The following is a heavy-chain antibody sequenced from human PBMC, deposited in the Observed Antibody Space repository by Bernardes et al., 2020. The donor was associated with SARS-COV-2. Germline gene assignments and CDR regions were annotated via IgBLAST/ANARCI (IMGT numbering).Heavy chain of an antibody. Sequence: GGSLRLSCAASGFTFSSYSMNWVRQAPGKGLEWFSYISSSSSTIYYADSVKGRFTISRDNAKNSLYLQMNSLRAEDKAVYYCARETYYYDSSGYYNDAFDIWGQGTMVTVSS. CDR3: ARETYYYDSSGYYNDAFDI. CDR1: GFTFSSYS. D-gene: IGHD3-22*01. J-gene: IGHJ3*02. V-gene: IGHV3-48*01. CDR2: ISSSSSTI.